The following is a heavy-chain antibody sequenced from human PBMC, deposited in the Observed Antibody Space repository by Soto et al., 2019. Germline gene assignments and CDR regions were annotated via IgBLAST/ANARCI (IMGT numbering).Heavy chain of an antibody. CDR3: AKGRVASGRGYFDL. J-gene: IGHJ2*01. CDR2: IGTTGGDT. D-gene: IGHD6-25*01. CDR1: GFSFSPYP. V-gene: IGHV3-23*01. Sequence: QPGGSLRLSCAASGFSFSPYPMSWVRQAPVKGLEWVSTIGTTGGDTYYPDFVKGRFTISRDDSKNTVYLQMSSLRDEDSAIYYCAKGRVASGRGYFDLWGRGTLVTVSS.